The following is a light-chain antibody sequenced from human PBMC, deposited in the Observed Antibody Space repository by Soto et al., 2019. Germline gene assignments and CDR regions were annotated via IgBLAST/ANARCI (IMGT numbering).Light chain of an antibody. CDR3: LSLTSGNTYI. Sequence: QSALTQPASVSGSPGQSITISCTGTSSDVGGYKYVSWYQQHPGKVPKLMLYEVTNRPSGVSNRFSGSKSGNTASLTISGLQAEDEADYYCLSLTSGNTYIFGTGTKVTVL. V-gene: IGLV2-14*01. J-gene: IGLJ1*01. CDR1: SSDVGGYKY. CDR2: EVT.